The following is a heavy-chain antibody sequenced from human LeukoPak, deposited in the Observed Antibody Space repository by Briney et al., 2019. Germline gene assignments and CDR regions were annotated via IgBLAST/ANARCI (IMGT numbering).Heavy chain of an antibody. CDR2: INGDGSRI. J-gene: IGHJ4*01. CDR3: ARDALGGRTKFDS. Sequence: PGGSLRLSCVASGFTFSSHWMHWVRQVPGKGLMWVSRINGDGSRIHYGDSVKGRFTISRDNAKNTLYLQMTSLRGDDTAIYFCARDALGGRTKFDSWGHGSLVTVFS. V-gene: IGHV3-74*01. CDR1: GFTFSSHW. D-gene: IGHD3-16*01.